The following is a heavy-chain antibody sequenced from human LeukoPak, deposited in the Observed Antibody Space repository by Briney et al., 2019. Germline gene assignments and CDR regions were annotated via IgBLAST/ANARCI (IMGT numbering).Heavy chain of an antibody. CDR3: ASYYNVVFDY. V-gene: IGHV4-39*01. Sequence: SETLSLTCTVSGGSISSSSYYWGWIRQPPGKGLEWIGSIYYSGSTYYNPSLRSRVTISVDTSKNQFSLKLSSVTAADTAVYYCASYYNVVFDYWGQGTLVTVSS. D-gene: IGHD3-10*01. J-gene: IGHJ4*02. CDR1: GGSISSSSYY. CDR2: IYYSGST.